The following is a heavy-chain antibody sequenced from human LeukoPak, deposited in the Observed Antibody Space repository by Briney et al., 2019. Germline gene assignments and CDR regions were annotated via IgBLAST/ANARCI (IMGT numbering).Heavy chain of an antibody. CDR1: GGSISRSTYY. D-gene: IGHD6-13*01. CDR3: AREDELVGDY. V-gene: IGHV4-39*02. J-gene: IGHJ4*02. CDR2: IYYSGST. Sequence: SETLSLTCTVSGGSISRSTYYWGWIRQPPGKGLEWIANIYYSGSTYYNPSLKSRVTISVDTSKNQFSLKLSSVTAADTAVYYCAREDELVGDYWGQGTLVTVSS.